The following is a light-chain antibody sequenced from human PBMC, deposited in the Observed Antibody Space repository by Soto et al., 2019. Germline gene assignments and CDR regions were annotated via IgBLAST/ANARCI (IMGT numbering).Light chain of an antibody. CDR1: QSINSW. V-gene: IGKV1-5*03. CDR2: KAS. J-gene: IGKJ2*01. CDR3: QQYDTYPHT. Sequence: EIQLTQSPSTLSASVGDRVTITCRASQSINSWLAWYQQRPGKAPKLLIYKASSLQSGVPSRFSGSGSGTDFTLTISRLQPDDFATYYCQQYDTYPHTFGQGTKLEIK.